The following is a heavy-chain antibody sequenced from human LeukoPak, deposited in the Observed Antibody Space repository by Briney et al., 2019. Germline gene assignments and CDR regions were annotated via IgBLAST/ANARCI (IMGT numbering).Heavy chain of an antibody. CDR1: GGSISSYY. CDR3: ARLGGLAAAGVRYFDY. CDR2: IYYSGST. D-gene: IGHD6-13*01. Sequence: SGTLSLTCTVAGGSISSYYWSWIRQPPGKGLEWIGYIYYSGSTNYNPSLKSRVTISVDTSKNQFSLKLSSVTAADTAVYYCARLGGLAAAGVRYFDYWGQGTLVTVSS. V-gene: IGHV4-59*01. J-gene: IGHJ4*02.